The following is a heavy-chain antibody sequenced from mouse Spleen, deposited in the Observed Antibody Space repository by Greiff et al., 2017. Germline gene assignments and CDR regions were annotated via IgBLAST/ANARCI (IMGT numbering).Heavy chain of an antibody. J-gene: IGHJ1*01. Sequence: EVKLMESGGGLVKPGGSLKLSCAASGFTFSSYAMSWVRQTPEKRLEWVATISSGGSYTYYPDSVKGRFTISRDNAKNTLYLQMSSLRSEDTAMYYCARHLEGYFDVWGAGTTVTVSS. CDR2: ISSGGSYT. CDR1: GFTFSSYA. V-gene: IGHV5-9-3*01. CDR3: ARHLEGYFDV.